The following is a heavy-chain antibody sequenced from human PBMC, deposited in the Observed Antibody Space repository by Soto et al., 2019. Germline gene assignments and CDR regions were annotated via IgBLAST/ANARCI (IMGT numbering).Heavy chain of an antibody. D-gene: IGHD4-17*01. Sequence: EVQLIESGGGLVKPGGSLRLSCAASGFPFISFIMHWVRQAPGKGLEWISSISSTGNFINYAESMKGRITISRDNAQNSLFLQRNSLRAEDTALYYCARGYGDYGSDDYYFVMAVWGQGTTVTGSS. V-gene: IGHV3-21*06. CDR3: ARGYGDYGSDDYYFVMAV. CDR1: GFPFISFI. CDR2: ISSTGNFI. J-gene: IGHJ6*02.